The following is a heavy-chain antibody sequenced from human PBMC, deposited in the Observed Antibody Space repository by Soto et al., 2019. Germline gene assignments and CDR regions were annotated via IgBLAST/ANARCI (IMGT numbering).Heavy chain of an antibody. CDR3: ARALRFLEWSPSLYYYYYGMDV. CDR2: ISYDGSNK. D-gene: IGHD3-3*01. J-gene: IGHJ6*02. CDR1: GFTFSSYA. V-gene: IGHV3-30-3*01. Sequence: GGSLRLSCAASGFTFSSYAMHWVRQAPGKGLEWVAVISYDGSNKYYADSVKGRFTISRDNSKNTLYLQMNSLRAEDTAVYYCARALRFLEWSPSLYYYYYGMDVWGQGTTVTVSS.